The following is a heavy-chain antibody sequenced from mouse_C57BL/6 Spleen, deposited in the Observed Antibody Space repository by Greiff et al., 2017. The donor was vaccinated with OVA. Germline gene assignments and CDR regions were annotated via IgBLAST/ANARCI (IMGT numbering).Heavy chain of an antibody. J-gene: IGHJ4*01. CDR1: GFTFSSYG. Sequence: EVKVVESGGDLVKPGGSLKLSCAASGFTFSSYGMSWVRQTPDKRLEWVATISSGGSYTYYPDSVKGRFTIARDNAKNTLDLQRSSLKSEDTAMYYGARHDDYDDAMDYWGQGTSVTVSS. D-gene: IGHD2-4*01. CDR2: ISSGGSYT. V-gene: IGHV5-6*01. CDR3: ARHDDYDDAMDY.